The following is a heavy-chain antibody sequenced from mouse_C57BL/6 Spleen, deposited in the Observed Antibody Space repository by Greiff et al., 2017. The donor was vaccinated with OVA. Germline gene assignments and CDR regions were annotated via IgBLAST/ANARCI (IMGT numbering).Heavy chain of an antibody. D-gene: IGHD5-5*01. CDR3: ARERLPFYWYFDV. Sequence: VMLVESGPGLVQPSQSLSITCTVSGFSLTSYGVPWVRQSPGQGLEWLGVIWSGGSTDYNAAFISRLSISTDNSKSKVFFKMNSLQADDTARYYCARERLPFYWYFDVWGTGTTVTVSS. J-gene: IGHJ1*03. CDR2: IWSGGST. V-gene: IGHV2-2*01. CDR1: GFSLTSYG.